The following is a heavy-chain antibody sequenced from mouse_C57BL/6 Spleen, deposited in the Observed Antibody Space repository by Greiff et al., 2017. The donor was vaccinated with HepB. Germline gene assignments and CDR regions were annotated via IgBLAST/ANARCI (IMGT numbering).Heavy chain of an antibody. D-gene: IGHD2-1*01. V-gene: IGHV5-17*01. CDR3: ARGYGNYPCYCAMDY. CDR1: GFTFSDYG. J-gene: IGHJ4*01. CDR2: ISSGSSTI. Sequence: EVQRVESGGGLVKPGGSLKLSCAASGFTFSDYGMHWVRQAPEKGLEWVAYISSGSSTIYYADTVKGRFTISRDNAKNTLFLQMTSLRSEDTAMYYCARGYGNYPCYCAMDYWGQGTSVTVSS.